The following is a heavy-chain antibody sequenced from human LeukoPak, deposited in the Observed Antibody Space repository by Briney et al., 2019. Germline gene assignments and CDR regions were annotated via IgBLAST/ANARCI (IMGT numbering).Heavy chain of an antibody. J-gene: IGHJ3*02. Sequence: TSQTLPLTCTVSGGSISSGGYYWSWIRQHPGKGLEWIGYIYYSGSTYYNPSLKSRVTISVDTSKNQFSLKLSSVTAADTAMYYCARPHDSNDAFDIWGQGTMVTVSS. D-gene: IGHD3-22*01. CDR3: ARPHDSNDAFDI. CDR1: GGSISSGGYY. V-gene: IGHV4-31*03. CDR2: IYYSGST.